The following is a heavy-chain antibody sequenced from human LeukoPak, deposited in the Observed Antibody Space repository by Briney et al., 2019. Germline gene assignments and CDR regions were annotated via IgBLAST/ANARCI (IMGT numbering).Heavy chain of an antibody. CDR2: IIPSLDYA. V-gene: IGHV1-69*04. CDR3: ARRTDHVDDAFDV. Sequence: SVKVSCKSSGGPFSNYAINWVRQAPGHRLEWMGRIIPSLDYANYAQIRVKITADKSTATAYMELSDLRYGDTAVYYCARRTDHVDDAFDVWGQGTMVTVSS. D-gene: IGHD3/OR15-3a*01. J-gene: IGHJ3*01. CDR1: GGPFSNYA.